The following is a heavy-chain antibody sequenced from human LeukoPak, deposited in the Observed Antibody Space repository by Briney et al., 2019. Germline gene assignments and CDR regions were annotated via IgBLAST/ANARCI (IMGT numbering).Heavy chain of an antibody. V-gene: IGHV3-9*01. Sequence: AGRSLRLSCAASGFAFDDYAMHWVRQAPGKGLEWVSGISWNSGSIGYADSVKGRFTISRDNAKNSLYLQMNSLRAEDTALYYCAKAKVGQWLADFDYWGQGTLVTVSS. D-gene: IGHD6-19*01. CDR3: AKAKVGQWLADFDY. J-gene: IGHJ4*02. CDR1: GFAFDDYA. CDR2: ISWNSGSI.